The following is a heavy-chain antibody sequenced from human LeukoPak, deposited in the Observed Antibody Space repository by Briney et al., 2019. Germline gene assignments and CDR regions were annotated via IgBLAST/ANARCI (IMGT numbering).Heavy chain of an antibody. J-gene: IGHJ4*02. Sequence: ASVKVSCKASGYTFTDYYIHWVRQAPGQGLEWMGWINANSGDTNYAQKFQGRASMTRDTSMNTAYMELSRLRYDDTAVYWCARDAISRGIMDYSGQGTLVTVSS. CDR2: INANSGDT. D-gene: IGHD3-10*01. V-gene: IGHV1-2*02. CDR3: ARDAISRGIMDY. CDR1: GYTFTDYY.